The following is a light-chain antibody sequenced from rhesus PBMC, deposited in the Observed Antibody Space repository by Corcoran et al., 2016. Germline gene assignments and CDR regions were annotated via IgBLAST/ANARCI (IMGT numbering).Light chain of an antibody. J-gene: IGLJ1*01. V-gene: IGLV3-36*02. CDR1: NIGSKN. CDR2: YDS. Sequence: SYDQTQPTSVTVSPGQTARITGGGDNIGSKNVHWYQQKPPQAPVLVIYYDSEQPSGIPERFYGSKSGNTATLTISGVEDGDEADYYCQVWDSSSDHYIFGAGTRLTVL. CDR3: QVWDSSSDHYI.